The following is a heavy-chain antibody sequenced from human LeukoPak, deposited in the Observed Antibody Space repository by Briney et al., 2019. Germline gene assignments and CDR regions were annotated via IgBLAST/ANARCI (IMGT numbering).Heavy chain of an antibody. CDR2: IYYSGGT. CDR3: ARAEFMDSALDI. CDR1: GGSISSGDYY. D-gene: IGHD3/OR15-3a*01. V-gene: IGHV4-30-4*08. J-gene: IGHJ3*02. Sequence: PSQTLSLTCTVSGGSISSGDYYWSWIRQPPGKGLEWIGYIYYSGGTYYNPSLKSRVTISVDTSKNQFSLKLNSVTAADTAVYYCARAEFMDSALDIWGRGTMVTVSS.